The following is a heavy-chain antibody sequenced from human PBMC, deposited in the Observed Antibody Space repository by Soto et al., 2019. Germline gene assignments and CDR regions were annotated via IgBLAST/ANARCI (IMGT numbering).Heavy chain of an antibody. D-gene: IGHD1-1*01. V-gene: IGHV5-51*01. Sequence: PGESLKISCKGSGYSFTSYWIAWVRQMPGKGLEWMGFIYPGDFETKYSPSLQGQVTISLDKSISTAYLQWSSLKSSDTAMYYCARRIYSWNDALANDAFDIWGQGTMVTVSS. CDR3: ARRIYSWNDALANDAFDI. CDR1: GYSFTSYW. J-gene: IGHJ3*02. CDR2: IYPGDFET.